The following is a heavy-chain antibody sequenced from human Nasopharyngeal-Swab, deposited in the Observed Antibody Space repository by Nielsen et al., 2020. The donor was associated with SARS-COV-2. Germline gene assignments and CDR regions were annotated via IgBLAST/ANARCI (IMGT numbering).Heavy chain of an antibody. CDR1: GGSVSRGSYY. D-gene: IGHD1-1*01. J-gene: IGHJ6*03. Sequence: SETLSLTCSVSGGSVSRGSYYWSWNRQPPGKGLEWIGYNHHSGSPSYSPSLKSRVTMSVDTSKNQFSLMLISVTAADAAVYYCARGYYNFWNGYYHYYMDVWGKGATVTASS. CDR2: NHHSGSP. CDR3: ARGYYNFWNGYYHYYMDV. V-gene: IGHV4-61*01.